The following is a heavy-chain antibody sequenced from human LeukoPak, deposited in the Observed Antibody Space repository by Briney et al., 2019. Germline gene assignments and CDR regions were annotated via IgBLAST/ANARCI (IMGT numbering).Heavy chain of an antibody. CDR3: ARVRGSTSFQWFDP. CDR2: ISAYNGNT. CDR1: GYTFTSYG. J-gene: IGHJ5*02. V-gene: IGHV1-18*01. D-gene: IGHD2-2*01. Sequence: ASVKVSCKASGYTFTSYGISWVRQAPGQGLEWMGWISAYNGNTNYAQKLQGRVTMTTDTSTSTAYMELSSLRSEDTAVYYCARVRGSTSFQWFDPWGQGTLVTVSS.